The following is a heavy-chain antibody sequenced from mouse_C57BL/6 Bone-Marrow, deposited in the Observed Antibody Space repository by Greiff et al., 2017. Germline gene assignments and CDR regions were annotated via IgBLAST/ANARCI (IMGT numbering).Heavy chain of an antibody. CDR2: IWTGGGT. CDR1: GFSLTSYA. J-gene: IGHJ4*01. Sequence: VQLVESGPGLVAPSQSLSITCTVSGFSLTSYAISWVRQPPGKGLEWLGVIWTGGGTNYNSALKSRLSISKDNTKSQVFLKMNSLQTDDTARYYCARNRYDYDDAMDYWGQGTSVTVSS. CDR3: ARNRYDYDDAMDY. V-gene: IGHV2-9-1*01. D-gene: IGHD2-4*01.